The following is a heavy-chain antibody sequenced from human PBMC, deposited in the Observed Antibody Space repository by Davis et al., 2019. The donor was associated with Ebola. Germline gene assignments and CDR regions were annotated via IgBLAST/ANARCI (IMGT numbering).Heavy chain of an antibody. D-gene: IGHD5-12*01. CDR1: GYTFTSYD. V-gene: IGHV1-8*01. Sequence: AASVKVSCKASGYTFTSYDINWARQATGQGLEWMGWMNPNSGNTGYAQKFQGWVTMTRDTSISTAYMELSRLRSDDTAVYYCARAGYSGYDPLTNYYYYYGMDVWGQGTTVTVSS. CDR2: MNPNSGNT. J-gene: IGHJ6*02. CDR3: ARAGYSGYDPLTNYYYYYGMDV.